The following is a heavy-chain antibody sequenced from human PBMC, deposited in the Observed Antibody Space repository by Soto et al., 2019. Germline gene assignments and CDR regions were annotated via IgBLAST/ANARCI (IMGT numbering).Heavy chain of an antibody. V-gene: IGHV1-18*01. J-gene: IGHJ4*02. D-gene: IGHD3-22*01. CDR1: GYTFTSYG. CDR2: ISAYNGNT. CDR3: ARDLPSSDSSGLHFDY. Sequence: ASVKVSCKASGYTFTSYGISWVRQAPGQGLEWMGWISAYNGNTNYAQKLQGRVTMTTDTSTSTAYMELRSLRSDDTAVYYCARDLPSSDSSGLHFDYWGRGTLVTVSS.